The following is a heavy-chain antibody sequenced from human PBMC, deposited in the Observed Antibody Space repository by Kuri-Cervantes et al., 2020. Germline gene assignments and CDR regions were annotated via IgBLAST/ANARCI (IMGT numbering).Heavy chain of an antibody. Sequence: ASVKVSCKASGYTFTSYGISWVRQAPGQGLEWMGWISAYNGNTNYAQELQGRVTMTTDTSTSTAYMELRSLRSDDTAVYYCARNLAPSYYYGMDVWGQGTTVTVSS. J-gene: IGHJ6*02. D-gene: IGHD3-16*01. CDR3: ARNLAPSYYYGMDV. CDR1: GYTFTSYG. V-gene: IGHV1-18*01. CDR2: ISAYNGNT.